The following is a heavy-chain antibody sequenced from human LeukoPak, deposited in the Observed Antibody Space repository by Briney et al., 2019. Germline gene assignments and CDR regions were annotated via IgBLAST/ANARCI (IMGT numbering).Heavy chain of an antibody. V-gene: IGHV3-30*03. CDR2: ISNDGDNK. D-gene: IGHD2-2*01. J-gene: IGHJ4*02. CDR3: ASDAMSAPGDY. CDR1: GFTFGSYA. Sequence: AGTSLRLSCAASGFTFGSYAMHWVRQAPGKGLEWVAAISNDGDNKYYVGSLKGRFTVSRDNSIDTLYLQMNSLRADDTAVYYCASDAMSAPGDYWGQGTLLTVSS.